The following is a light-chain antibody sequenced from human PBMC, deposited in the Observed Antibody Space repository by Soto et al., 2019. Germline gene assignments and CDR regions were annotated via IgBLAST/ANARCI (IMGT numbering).Light chain of an antibody. Sequence: DIVMTQSPLSLPVTPGEPASISCRSSQSLLHSNGYNYLDWYLQKPGQSPELLISLATNRASGVPDRFSGSGSGTDFTLKISRVEAEDVGVYYCMQAKQTPFTFGGGTTGDIK. CDR3: MQAKQTPFT. CDR1: QSLLHSNGYNY. CDR2: LAT. V-gene: IGKV2-28*01. J-gene: IGKJ4*01.